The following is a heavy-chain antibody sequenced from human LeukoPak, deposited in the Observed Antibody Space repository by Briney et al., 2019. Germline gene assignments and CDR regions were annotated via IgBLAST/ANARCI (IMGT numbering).Heavy chain of an antibody. V-gene: IGHV3-21*01. J-gene: IGHJ6*03. Sequence: GGSLRLSCAASGFTFSSYSMNWVRQAPGKGLEWVSSISSSSSYIYYADSVKGRFTISRDNAKNSLYLQMNSLRAEDTAVYYCARDRAYCGGDCYRGTQYYYYMDVWGKGTTVTASS. D-gene: IGHD2-21*01. CDR2: ISSSSSYI. CDR1: GFTFSSYS. CDR3: ARDRAYCGGDCYRGTQYYYYMDV.